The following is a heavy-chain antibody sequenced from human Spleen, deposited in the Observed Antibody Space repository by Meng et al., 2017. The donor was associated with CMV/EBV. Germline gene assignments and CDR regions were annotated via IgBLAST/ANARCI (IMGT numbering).Heavy chain of an antibody. CDR1: GFTFSSYA. Sequence: GGSLRLSCAASGFTFSSYAMSWVRQAPGKGLEWVSAISGSGGSTYYADSVKGRFTISRDNSKNTLYLQMNSLRAEDTAVYYCTRDSDIVGGMDVWGQGTTVTVSS. V-gene: IGHV3-23*01. D-gene: IGHD2-15*01. CDR2: ISGSGGST. J-gene: IGHJ6*02. CDR3: TRDSDIVGGMDV.